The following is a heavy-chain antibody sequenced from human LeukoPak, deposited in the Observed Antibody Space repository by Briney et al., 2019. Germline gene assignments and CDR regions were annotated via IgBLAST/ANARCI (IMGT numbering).Heavy chain of an antibody. D-gene: IGHD1-26*01. V-gene: IGHV3-30*04. CDR3: AKDGGGVGALPTPTIDY. CDR1: GFTFSSYA. CDR2: ISYDGSNK. J-gene: IGHJ4*02. Sequence: AGGSLRLSCAASGFTFSSYAMHWVRQPPGKGLEWVAVISYDGSNKYYADSVKGRFTISRDNSKNTLYLQMNSLRAEDTAVYYCAKDGGGVGALPTPTIDYWGQGTLVTVSS.